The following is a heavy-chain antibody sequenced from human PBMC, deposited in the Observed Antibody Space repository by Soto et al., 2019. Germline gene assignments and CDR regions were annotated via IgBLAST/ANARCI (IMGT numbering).Heavy chain of an antibody. Sequence: QVQLVQSGAEVKKPGSSVKVSCTASGGTFSSYAISWVRQAPGQGLEWMGGIIPIFGTANYAQKVQGRVTITADESTSTAYMELSSLRSEDTAVYSCARDRPALLLTYYGMDVWGQGTTVTVSS. CDR2: IIPIFGTA. D-gene: IGHD2-15*01. CDR1: GGTFSSYA. J-gene: IGHJ6*02. V-gene: IGHV1-69*01. CDR3: ARDRPALLLTYYGMDV.